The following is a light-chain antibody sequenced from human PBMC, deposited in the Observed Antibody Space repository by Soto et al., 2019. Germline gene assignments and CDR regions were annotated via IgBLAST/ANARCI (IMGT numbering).Light chain of an antibody. CDR3: VLYIGSGIWV. CDR1: SGSVSSNNY. Sequence: QTVVTQEPSFSVSPGGTVTLTCGLNSGSVSSNNYPSWYQQTPGQAPRTLIYNTDTRSSGVPDRFSDSMLGNKAALTITGAQADDESDYYCVLYIGSGIWVFGGGTKLTVL. V-gene: IGLV8-61*01. J-gene: IGLJ3*02. CDR2: NTD.